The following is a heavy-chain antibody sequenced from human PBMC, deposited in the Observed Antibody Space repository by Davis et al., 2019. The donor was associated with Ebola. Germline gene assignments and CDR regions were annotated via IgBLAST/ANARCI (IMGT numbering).Heavy chain of an antibody. D-gene: IGHD2-21*01. V-gene: IGHV1-46*01. CDR3: ATQHLMSLDF. J-gene: IGHJ4*02. CDR2: INPNDGRT. Sequence: AASVKVSCKASGYTFTNYYMHWVRQAPGQGLEWMGMINPNDGRTIYAQKFQGRVTVTRDTSTTTVYMDLSSLKASDTAMYYCATQHLMSLDFWGRGTLVTVSS. CDR1: GYTFTNYY.